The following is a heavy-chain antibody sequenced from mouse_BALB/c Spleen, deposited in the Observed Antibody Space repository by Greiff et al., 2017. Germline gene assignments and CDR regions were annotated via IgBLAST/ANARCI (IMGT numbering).Heavy chain of an antibody. J-gene: IGHJ4*01. D-gene: IGHD2-2*01. CDR2: INPYNDGT. Sequence: EVQLQQSGPELVKPGASVKMSCKASGYTFTSYVMHWVKQKPGQGLEWIGYINPYNDGTKYNEKFKGKATLTSDKSSSTAYMELSSLTSEDSAVYYCASSPLIYYGYDGYAMDYWGQGTSVTVSS. CDR1: GYTFTSYV. CDR3: ASSPLIYYGYDGYAMDY. V-gene: IGHV1-14*01.